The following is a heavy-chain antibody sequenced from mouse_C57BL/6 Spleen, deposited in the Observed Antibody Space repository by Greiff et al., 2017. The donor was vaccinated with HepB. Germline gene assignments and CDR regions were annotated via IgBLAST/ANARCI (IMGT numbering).Heavy chain of an antibody. V-gene: IGHV1-72*01. J-gene: IGHJ4*01. CDR1: GYTFTSYW. D-gene: IGHD1-2*01. CDR2: IDPNSGGT. CDR3: ARLLRPYYYAMDY. Sequence: QVQLKQPGAELVKPGASVKLSCKASGYTFTSYWMHWVKQRPGRGLEWIGRIDPNSGGTKYNEKFKSKATLTVDKPSSTAYVQLSSLTSEDSAVYYCARLLRPYYYAMDYWGQGTSVTVSS.